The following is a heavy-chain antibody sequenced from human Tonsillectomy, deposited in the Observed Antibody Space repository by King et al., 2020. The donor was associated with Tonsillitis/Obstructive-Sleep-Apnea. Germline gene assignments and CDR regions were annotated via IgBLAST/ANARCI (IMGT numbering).Heavy chain of an antibody. CDR3: ARGGMTTIYFCDY. V-gene: IGHV4-34*01. Sequence: VQLQQWGAGLLKPSETLSLTCAVYGGSFSDYYWSWIRQPPGKGLEWIGEINHSGSTNYNPSLKSRVTISVDTSKNQFSLNLSSVTAADTAVYYCARGGMTTIYFCDYWGQGTLVTVSS. J-gene: IGHJ4*02. CDR2: INHSGST. CDR1: GGSFSDYY. D-gene: IGHD3-3*01.